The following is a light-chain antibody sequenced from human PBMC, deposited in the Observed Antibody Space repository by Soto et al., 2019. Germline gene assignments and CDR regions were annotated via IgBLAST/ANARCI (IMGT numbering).Light chain of an antibody. CDR3: QQSYNTPQT. CDR2: ATD. V-gene: IGKV1-39*01. J-gene: IGKJ2*01. CDR1: QTITNY. Sequence: DIQMTQYTSSLSASVGDRVTITCRASQTITNYLNWYQQQSGKAPKLLIYATDTLQSGVPSRFSGSGSGTDYTLTISSLQPEDFATYYCQQSYNTPQTFGHGSMVDI.